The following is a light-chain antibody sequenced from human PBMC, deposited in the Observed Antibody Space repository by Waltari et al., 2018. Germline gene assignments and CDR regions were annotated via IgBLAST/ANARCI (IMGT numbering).Light chain of an antibody. CDR2: AAS. V-gene: IGKV1-9*01. CDR3: QQLNSYPPALT. CDR1: QGISSY. Sequence: IQLTQSPSSLSASVGDRVTITCRASQGISSYLAWYQQKPGKAPKLLIYAASTLQSGVPSRCSGSGSGTDFTLTISSLQPEDFATYYCQQLNSYPPALTFGGGTKVEIK. J-gene: IGKJ4*01.